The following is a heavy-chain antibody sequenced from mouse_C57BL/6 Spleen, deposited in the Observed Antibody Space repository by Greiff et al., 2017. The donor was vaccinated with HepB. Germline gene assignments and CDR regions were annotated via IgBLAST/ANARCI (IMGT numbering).Heavy chain of an antibody. D-gene: IGHD2-3*01. V-gene: IGHV1-81*01. CDR2: IYPRSGNT. CDR3: ARRRGYDKGYYFDY. CDR1: GYTFTSYG. J-gene: IGHJ2*01. Sequence: QVQLKESGAELARPGASVKLSCKASGYTFTSYGISWVKQRTGQGLEWIGEIYPRSGNTYYNEKFKGKATLTADKSSSTAYMELRSLTSEDSAVYFCARRRGYDKGYYFDYWGQGTTLTVSS.